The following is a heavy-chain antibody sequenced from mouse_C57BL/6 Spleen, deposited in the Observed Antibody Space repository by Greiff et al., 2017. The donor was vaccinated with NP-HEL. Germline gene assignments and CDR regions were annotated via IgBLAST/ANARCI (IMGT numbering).Heavy chain of an antibody. J-gene: IGHJ1*03. CDR2: IHPSDSDT. V-gene: IGHV1-74*01. Sequence: QVQLQQPGAELVKPGASVKVSCKASGYTFTSYWMHWVKQRPGQGLEWIGRIHPSDSDTNYNQKFKGKATLTVDKSSSTAYMQLSSLTSEDYAVYYCAMGGYYWYFDVWGTGTTVTVSS. D-gene: IGHD2-2*01. CDR1: GYTFTSYW. CDR3: AMGGYYWYFDV.